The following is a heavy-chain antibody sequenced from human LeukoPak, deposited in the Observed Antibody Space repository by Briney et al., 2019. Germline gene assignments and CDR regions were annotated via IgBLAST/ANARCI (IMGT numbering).Heavy chain of an antibody. D-gene: IGHD5-18*01. V-gene: IGHV4-38-2*02. CDR2: IYHSGST. CDR1: GYSISSGYY. J-gene: IGHJ2*01. CDR3: ARDGYSYGYLYWYFDL. Sequence: SETLSLTCAVSGYSISSGYYWGWLRQPPGKGLEWIGSIYHSGSTYYNPSLKSRVTISVDTSKNQFSLKLSSVTAADTAVYYCARDGYSYGYLYWYFDLWGRGTLVTVSS.